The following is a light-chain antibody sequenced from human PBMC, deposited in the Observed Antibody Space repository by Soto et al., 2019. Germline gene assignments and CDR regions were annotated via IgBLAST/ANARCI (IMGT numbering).Light chain of an antibody. CDR1: SSDVGGYNY. CDR3: SSYTSSSTLKV. J-gene: IGLJ1*01. CDR2: DVS. V-gene: IGLV2-14*01. Sequence: QSALAQPASVSGFPGQSITLSCTGTSSDVGGYNYVSWYQQHPGKAPKLMIYDVSNRPSGVSNRFSGSKSGNTASLTISGLQAEDEADYYCSSYTSSSTLKVFGTGTKVTVL.